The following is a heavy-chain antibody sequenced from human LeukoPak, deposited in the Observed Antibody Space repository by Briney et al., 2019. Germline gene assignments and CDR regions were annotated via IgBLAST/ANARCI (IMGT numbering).Heavy chain of an antibody. CDR3: ARAAYGDYLFDY. CDR2: TRNKANSYTT. J-gene: IGHJ4*02. V-gene: IGHV3-72*01. CDR1: GLTFSDHY. Sequence: GGSLRLSCAASGLTFSDHYMDWVRQAPGKGLEWVGRTRNKANSYTTEYAASVKGRFTISRDDSKNSLYLQMNSLKTEDTAVYYCARAAYGDYLFDYWGQGTLVTVSS. D-gene: IGHD4-17*01.